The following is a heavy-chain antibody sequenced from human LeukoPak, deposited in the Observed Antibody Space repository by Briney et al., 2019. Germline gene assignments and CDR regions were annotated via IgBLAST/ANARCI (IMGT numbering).Heavy chain of an antibody. CDR1: GFTLSTYS. D-gene: IGHD2-15*01. V-gene: IGHV3-48*02. Sequence: GGSLRLSCAASGFTLSTYSMNWVRQAPGKGLEWVSHIPSSSSTIYYADSVKGRFTISRDNAKNSLYLQTNSLRDEDTAVYYCARESLQCNGDTCYSSYYFDYWGQGTLVTVSS. CDR3: ARESLQCNGDTCYSSYYFDY. J-gene: IGHJ4*02. CDR2: IPSSSSTI.